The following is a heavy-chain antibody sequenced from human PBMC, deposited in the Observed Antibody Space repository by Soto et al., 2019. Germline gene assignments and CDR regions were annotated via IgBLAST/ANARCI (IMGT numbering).Heavy chain of an antibody. CDR1: GFTFSSYS. CDR3: ARVDYGDWAFDY. CDR2: ISSSSSYI. D-gene: IGHD4-17*01. J-gene: IGHJ4*02. V-gene: IGHV3-21*01. Sequence: PGGSLRLSCAASGFTFSSYSMYWVRQAPGKGLEWVSSISSSSSYIYYADSVKGRFTISRDNAKNSLYLQMNSLRAEDTAVYYCARVDYGDWAFDYWGQGTLVTVSS.